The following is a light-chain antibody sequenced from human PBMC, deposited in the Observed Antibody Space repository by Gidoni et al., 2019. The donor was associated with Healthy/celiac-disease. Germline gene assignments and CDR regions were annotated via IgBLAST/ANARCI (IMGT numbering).Light chain of an antibody. V-gene: IGKV1-39*01. CDR1: QSISSY. J-gene: IGKJ1*01. CDR3: QQSYSTART. Sequence: DIQMTQSPSSLSASVRDRVTITCRASQSISSYLNLYQQKPGKAPKLLIYAASSMQSGVPSRSSGSGSGTNVTLTISSLQTEDFATYYCQQSYSTARTFXXXTKVEIK. CDR2: AAS.